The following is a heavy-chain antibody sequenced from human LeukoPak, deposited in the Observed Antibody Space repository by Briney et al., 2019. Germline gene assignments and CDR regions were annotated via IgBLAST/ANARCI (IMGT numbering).Heavy chain of an antibody. CDR3: ARVNVLRYFDWLLGGAFDI. J-gene: IGHJ3*02. V-gene: IGHV1-69*04. Sequence: ASVKVSCKASGGTFSSYAISWVRQAPGRGLEWMGRIIPIFGIANYAQKFQGRVTITADKSTSTAYMELSSLRSEDTAVYYCARVNVLRYFDWLLGGAFDIWGQGTMVTVSS. CDR2: IIPIFGIA. CDR1: GGTFSSYA. D-gene: IGHD3-9*01.